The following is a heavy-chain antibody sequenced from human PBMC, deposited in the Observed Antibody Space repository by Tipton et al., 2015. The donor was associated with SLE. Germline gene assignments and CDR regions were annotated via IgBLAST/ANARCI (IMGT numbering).Heavy chain of an antibody. J-gene: IGHJ4*02. CDR1: GGSISSDSYY. Sequence: TLSLTCTVSGGSISSDSYYWGWIRQPPGKGLEWIGYIYHRGSTNYNPSLKSRVTISVDTSKNQFSLKLNSVTAADTAVYYCAREPTYSRDWYWGFDYWGQGTLVTVSS. V-gene: IGHV4-61*01. CDR3: AREPTYSRDWYWGFDY. CDR2: IYHRGST. D-gene: IGHD6-19*01.